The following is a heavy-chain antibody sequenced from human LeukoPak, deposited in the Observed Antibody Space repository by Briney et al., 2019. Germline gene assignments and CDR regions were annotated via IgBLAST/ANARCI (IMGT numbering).Heavy chain of an antibody. D-gene: IGHD4-17*01. Sequence: GGSLRLSCAASGFTFTSYAMSWVRQAPGKGLEWVSGISGSGGSTYYADSVKGRFTISRDNSKNTLYLQMNSLRAEDTAVYYCAKVRLLPTVTTPLYNWFDPWGQRTLVTVSS. CDR1: GFTFTSYA. CDR2: ISGSGGST. V-gene: IGHV3-23*01. J-gene: IGHJ5*02. CDR3: AKVRLLPTVTTPLYNWFDP.